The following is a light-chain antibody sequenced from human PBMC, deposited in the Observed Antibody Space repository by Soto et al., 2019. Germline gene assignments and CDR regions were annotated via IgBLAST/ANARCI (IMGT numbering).Light chain of an antibody. Sequence: EIVLTQSPGTLSLSPGERATLSCRARQSVSSSYLAWYQQKPGQAPRLLIYGASSRATGIPDRFSGSGSGTDFTRTIRRLEREDCAVYYCQQYCSSPPSTFGQGKRLEI. CDR2: GAS. J-gene: IGKJ5*01. CDR1: QSVSSSY. CDR3: QQYCSSPPST. V-gene: IGKV3-20*01.